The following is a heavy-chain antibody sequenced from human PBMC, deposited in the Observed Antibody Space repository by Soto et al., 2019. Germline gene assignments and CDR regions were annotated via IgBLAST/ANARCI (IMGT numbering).Heavy chain of an antibody. CDR1: GFTFSSYE. V-gene: IGHV3-48*03. J-gene: IGHJ6*02. Sequence: PGGSLRLSCAASGFTFSSYEMDWVRQAPGKGLEWVSYISSSGSTIYYADSVKGRFTISRDNAKNSLYLQMNSLRAEDTAVYYCARGGRWLQLRTSYYYGMDVWGQGTTVTVSS. D-gene: IGHD5-12*01. CDR3: ARGGRWLQLRTSYYYGMDV. CDR2: ISSSGSTI.